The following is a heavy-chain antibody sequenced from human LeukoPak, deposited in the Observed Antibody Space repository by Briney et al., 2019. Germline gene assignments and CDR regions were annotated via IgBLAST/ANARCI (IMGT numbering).Heavy chain of an antibody. Sequence: GGSLRLSCAASGFTFTIFGLNWVRQAPGKGPEWVSYIDARSGITYYADSVQGRFTLSRDNARESVFLQMDSLRVDDTAVYYCASSGSYSGGVDYWGQGTLVTVSS. CDR3: ASSGSYSGGVDY. J-gene: IGHJ4*02. D-gene: IGHD1-26*01. CDR2: IDARSGIT. V-gene: IGHV3-48*01. CDR1: GFTFTIFG.